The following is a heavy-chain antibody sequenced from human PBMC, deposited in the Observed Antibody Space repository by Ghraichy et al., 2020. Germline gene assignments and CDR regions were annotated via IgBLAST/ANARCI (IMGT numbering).Heavy chain of an antibody. D-gene: IGHD6-13*01. J-gene: IGHJ5*02. Sequence: SETLSLTCAVSGYSISSGYYWGWIRQPPGKGLEWIGSIYHSGSTYYNPSLKSRVTISVDTSKNQFSLKLSSVTAADTAVYYCARVLAGIAAAGTYNWFDPWGQGTLVTVSS. CDR3: ARVLAGIAAAGTYNWFDP. V-gene: IGHV4-38-2*01. CDR1: GYSISSGYY. CDR2: IYHSGST.